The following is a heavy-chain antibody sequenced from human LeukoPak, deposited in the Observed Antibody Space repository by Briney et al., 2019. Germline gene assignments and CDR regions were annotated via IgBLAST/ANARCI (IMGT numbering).Heavy chain of an antibody. D-gene: IGHD2-15*01. CDR2: IKSKTDGGTT. Sequence: GGSLRLSCAASGFTFSNAWMSWVRQAPGKGLEWVGRIKSKTDGGTTDYAAPVKGRFTISRDDSKNTLYLQMNSLKTEDTAVYYCTTGYCSGGSCSQYYFDYWGQGTLVTVSS. J-gene: IGHJ4*02. CDR3: TTGYCSGGSCSQYYFDY. CDR1: GFTFSNAW. V-gene: IGHV3-15*01.